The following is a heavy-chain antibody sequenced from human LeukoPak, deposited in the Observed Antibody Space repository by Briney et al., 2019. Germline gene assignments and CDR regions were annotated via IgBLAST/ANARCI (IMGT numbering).Heavy chain of an antibody. CDR1: GYRFTNYW. Sequence: GESLKISCKGSGYRFTNYWIAWVRQTPEKGLERIGIIYPGDSDTTYNPSFQGQVTISADRSISTAYLQWASLVASDTAMYFCASGDGYNGGVFDYWGQGTLVTVAS. J-gene: IGHJ4*02. CDR2: IYPGDSDT. V-gene: IGHV5-51*01. D-gene: IGHD5-12*01. CDR3: ASGDGYNGGVFDY.